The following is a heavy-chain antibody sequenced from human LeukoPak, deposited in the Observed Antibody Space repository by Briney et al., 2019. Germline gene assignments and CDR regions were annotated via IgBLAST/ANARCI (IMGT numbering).Heavy chain of an antibody. J-gene: IGHJ4*02. Sequence: SETLSLTCTVSGGSISRYYWSWIRQPPGKGLEWIGYIYYSGSTNYNPSLKSRVTISVDTSKNQFSLKLSSVTAADTAVYYCARGGYDYVWGSYRYTLFDYWGQGTLVTVSS. CDR1: GGSISRYY. CDR2: IYYSGST. CDR3: ARGGYDYVWGSYRYTLFDY. V-gene: IGHV4-59*01. D-gene: IGHD3-16*02.